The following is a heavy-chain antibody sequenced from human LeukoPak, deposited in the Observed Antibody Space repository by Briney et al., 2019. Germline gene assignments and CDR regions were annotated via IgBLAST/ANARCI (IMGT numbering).Heavy chain of an antibody. D-gene: IGHD2-21*01. J-gene: IGHJ4*02. CDR1: GFTFSSYG. CDR2: ISSSGTYI. Sequence: PGGSLRLSCAASGFTFSSYGMNWVRQAPGKGLEWVSSISSSGTYIYFADSVKGRFTISRDNAKNSLYLQMNSLGAEDTALYYCAREQSYSEEIVVVNPPFDYWGQGTLVTVSS. CDR3: AREQSYSEEIVVVNPPFDY. V-gene: IGHV3-21*01.